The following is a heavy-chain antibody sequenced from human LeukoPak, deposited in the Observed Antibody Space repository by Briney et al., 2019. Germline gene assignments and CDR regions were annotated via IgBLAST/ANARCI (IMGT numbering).Heavy chain of an antibody. CDR2: INPSSGGT. D-gene: IGHD1-26*01. CDR1: GYTFTGYY. CDR3: ARDLIVGGAYDF. J-gene: IGHJ4*02. Sequence: ASVTVSCKASGYTFTGYYIHLVRQAPGAGLEWMGWINPSSGGTSYAQEFQGRVTMTRDTSTSTAYMELSGLRSDDASLYFCARDLIVGGAYDFWGKGTLVTVSS. V-gene: IGHV1-2*02.